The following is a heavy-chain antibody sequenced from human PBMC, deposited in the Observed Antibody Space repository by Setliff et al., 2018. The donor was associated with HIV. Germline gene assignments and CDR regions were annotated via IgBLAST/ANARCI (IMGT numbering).Heavy chain of an antibody. Sequence: ASVKVSCKASGYTFTGYYIHWVRQAPGQGLEWMGWINPNTGGTDYAQKFQGWVTMTRETSISTAYMELRRLKSDDAAAYYCARGRTNSSYYNFWSAYSSTMDVWGHGTTVTVS. D-gene: IGHD3-3*01. J-gene: IGHJ6*02. CDR1: GYTFTGYY. CDR3: ARGRTNSSYYNFWSAYSSTMDV. V-gene: IGHV1-2*04. CDR2: INPNTGGT.